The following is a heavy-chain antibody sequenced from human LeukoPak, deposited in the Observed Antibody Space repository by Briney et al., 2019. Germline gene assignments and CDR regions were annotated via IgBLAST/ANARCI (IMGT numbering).Heavy chain of an antibody. J-gene: IGHJ4*02. V-gene: IGHV1-46*01. CDR3: ARATLSDYYFNY. CDR2: INPSGGST. Sequence: ASVKVSCKASGYTFTGYYMHWVRQAPRQGLEWMGIINPSGGSTSYAQKFQGRVTMTRDTSTNTVYMELSSLRSEDTAVYFCARATLSDYYFNYWGQGTLVTVSS. CDR1: GYTFTGYY.